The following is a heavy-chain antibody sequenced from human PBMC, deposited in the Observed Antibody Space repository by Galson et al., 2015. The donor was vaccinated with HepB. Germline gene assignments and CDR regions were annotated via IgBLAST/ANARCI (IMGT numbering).Heavy chain of an antibody. V-gene: IGHV1-3*01. Sequence: SVKVSCRASGYTFTSYAMHWVRQAPGQRLEWMGWINAGNGNTKYSQKFQGRVTITRDASASTAYMELSSLRSEDTAVYYCARDRGYSYGYEWGQGTLVTVSS. CDR1: GYTFTSYA. CDR2: INAGNGNT. D-gene: IGHD5-18*01. CDR3: ARDRGYSYGYE. J-gene: IGHJ4*02.